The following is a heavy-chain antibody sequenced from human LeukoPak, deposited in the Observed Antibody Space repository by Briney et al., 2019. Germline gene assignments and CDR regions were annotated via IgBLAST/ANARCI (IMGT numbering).Heavy chain of an antibody. D-gene: IGHD3-9*01. J-gene: IGHJ4*02. Sequence: GTSVKVSCKASGFTFTSSAVQWVRQARGQRLEWIGWIVVGSGNTNYAQKFQERVTITRDMFTSTAYMELSSLRSEDTAVYYCAADPYYDILTGYFLPDYWGQGTLVTVSS. CDR2: IVVGSGNT. CDR3: AADPYYDILTGYFLPDY. CDR1: GFTFTSSA. V-gene: IGHV1-58*01.